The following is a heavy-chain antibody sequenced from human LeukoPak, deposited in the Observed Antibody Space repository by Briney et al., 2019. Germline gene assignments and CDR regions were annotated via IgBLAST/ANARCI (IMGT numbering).Heavy chain of an antibody. Sequence: PGGSLRLSCAASGFTFDDYAMHWVRQAPGKGLEWVSLISWDGGSTYYADSVKGRFTISRDNAKNSLYLQMNSLRAEDTAVYYCARDPPPRQAPIDYWGQGTLVTVSS. CDR1: GFTFDDYA. J-gene: IGHJ4*02. CDR2: ISWDGGST. V-gene: IGHV3-43D*03. CDR3: ARDPPPRQAPIDY.